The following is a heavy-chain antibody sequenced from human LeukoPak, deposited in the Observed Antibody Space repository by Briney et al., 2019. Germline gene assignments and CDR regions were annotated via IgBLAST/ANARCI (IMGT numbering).Heavy chain of an antibody. CDR1: GYTFTGYY. CDR2: INPNSGGT. Sequence: GASVKVSCKASGYTFTGYYMHWVRQAPGQGLEWMGWINPNSGGTNYAQKFQGRVTMTRDTSISTAYMELSRLRSDDTAVYYCARTNVEMGTIMDYWGQGTLVTVSS. CDR3: ARTNVEMGTIMDY. D-gene: IGHD5-24*01. V-gene: IGHV1-2*02. J-gene: IGHJ4*02.